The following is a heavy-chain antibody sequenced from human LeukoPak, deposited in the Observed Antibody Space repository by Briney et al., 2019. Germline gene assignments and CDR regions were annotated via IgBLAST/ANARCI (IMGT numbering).Heavy chain of an antibody. Sequence: ASVKVSCQASGYTFTSYGISWVRQAPGQGLEWMGWISAYNGNTNYAQKLQGRVTMTTDTSTSTAYMELRSLRSDDTAVYYCARGNDRLTGTRDWFDPWGQGTLVTVSS. CDR1: GYTFTSYG. J-gene: IGHJ5*02. D-gene: IGHD1-20*01. V-gene: IGHV1-18*01. CDR3: ARGNDRLTGTRDWFDP. CDR2: ISAYNGNT.